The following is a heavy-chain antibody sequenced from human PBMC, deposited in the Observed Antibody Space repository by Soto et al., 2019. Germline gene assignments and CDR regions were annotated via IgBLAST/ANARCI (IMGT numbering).Heavy chain of an antibody. CDR3: ARAFPPTDS. Sequence: QVQLVQSGAEVKKPGASVKVSCRASGYTFTSYGISWVRQAPGQGLEWMGWISAYNGNTNYAQKLQGRVTMTTDTSPSTAYVAMRSLRSDDTSVYYCARAFPPTDSGGQGTLVTVSS. CDR1: GYTFTSYG. V-gene: IGHV1-18*01. J-gene: IGHJ4*02. CDR2: ISAYNGNT.